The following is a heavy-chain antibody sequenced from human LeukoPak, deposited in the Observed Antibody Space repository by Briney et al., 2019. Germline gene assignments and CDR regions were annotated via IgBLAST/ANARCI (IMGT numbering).Heavy chain of an antibody. D-gene: IGHD6-13*01. J-gene: IGHJ6*03. CDR2: INPSGGST. CDR3: ARVGHSSSWYKRNYYYYMDV. Sequence: GASVKVSCKASGYTFTSYYMHWVRQAPGQGLEWMGIINPSGGSTSYAQKFQGRVTMTTDTSTSTAYMELRSLRSDDTAVYYCARVGHSSSWYKRNYYYYMDVWGKGTTVTVSS. CDR1: GYTFTSYY. V-gene: IGHV1-46*01.